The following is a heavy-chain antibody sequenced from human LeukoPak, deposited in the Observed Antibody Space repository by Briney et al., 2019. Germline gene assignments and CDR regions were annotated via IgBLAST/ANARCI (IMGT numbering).Heavy chain of an antibody. CDR1: GFTFSSYA. J-gene: IGHJ6*02. V-gene: IGHV3-30-3*01. CDR3: ARELLRGDENYYYGMDV. CDR2: ISYDGSNK. Sequence: GGSLRLSCAASGFTFSSYAMHWVRQAPGKGLEWVAVISYDGSNKYYADSVKGRFTISRDNSKNTLYLQMNSLRAEDTAVYYCARELLRGDENYYYGMDVWGQGTTVTVSS. D-gene: IGHD2-15*01.